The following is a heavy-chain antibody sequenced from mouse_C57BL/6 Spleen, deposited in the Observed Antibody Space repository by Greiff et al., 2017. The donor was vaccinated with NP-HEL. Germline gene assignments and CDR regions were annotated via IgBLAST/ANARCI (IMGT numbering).Heavy chain of an antibody. CDR2: IDPSDSET. V-gene: IGHV1-52*01. Sequence: QVQLQQPGAELVRPGSSVKLSCKASGYTFTSYWMHWVKQRPIQGLEWIGNIDPSDSETHYNQKFKDKATLTVDKSSSTAYMQLSSLTSEDSAVYYCARRDYYGSRGFDYWGQGTTLTVSS. CDR3: ARRDYYGSRGFDY. J-gene: IGHJ2*01. D-gene: IGHD1-1*01. CDR1: GYTFTSYW.